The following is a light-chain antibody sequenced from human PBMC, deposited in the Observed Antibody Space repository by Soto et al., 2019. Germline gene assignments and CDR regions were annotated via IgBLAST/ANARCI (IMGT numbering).Light chain of an antibody. CDR1: QSISIL. CDR2: ATS. Sequence: DIHLTQSPSTLSASVGDRVTITCRASQSISILLAWYQQKPGKAPNLLIYATSTLETGVSSRFSGSGSGTEFTLSISSVQADDSVTYYCQHYNDFSWTFGQGTKVEIK. CDR3: QHYNDFSWT. J-gene: IGKJ1*01. V-gene: IGKV1-5*03.